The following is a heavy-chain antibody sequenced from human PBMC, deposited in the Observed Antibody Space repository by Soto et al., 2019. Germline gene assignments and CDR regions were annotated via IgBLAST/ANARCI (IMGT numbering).Heavy chain of an antibody. Sequence: ASVKLSCKASGGTFSSYAISWVRQAPGQGLEWMGGIIPIFGNTNYAQKLQGRVTMTTDTSTSTAYMELRSLRSDDTAVYYCARLYYFDSGSFSQFDPWGQGTLVTVSS. J-gene: IGHJ5*02. D-gene: IGHD3-10*01. CDR2: IIPIFGNT. CDR3: ARLYYFDSGSFSQFDP. V-gene: IGHV1-18*01. CDR1: GGTFSSYA.